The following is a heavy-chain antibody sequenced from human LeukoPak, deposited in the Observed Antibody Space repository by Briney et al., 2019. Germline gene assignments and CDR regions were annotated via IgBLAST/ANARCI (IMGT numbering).Heavy chain of an antibody. J-gene: IGHJ4*02. D-gene: IGHD4-17*01. CDR1: GFTFSDHY. CDR2: SRNKPNSYTT. CDR3: TRDLLMTTVDY. V-gene: IGHV3-72*01. Sequence: GGSLRLSCAASGFTFSDHYVDWVRQAPGKGLEWVGRSRNKPNSYTTLYTASVKGRFTISRDDSKNSVYLQMSSLKTEDTAVYYCTRDLLMTTVDYWGQGTLVTVSS.